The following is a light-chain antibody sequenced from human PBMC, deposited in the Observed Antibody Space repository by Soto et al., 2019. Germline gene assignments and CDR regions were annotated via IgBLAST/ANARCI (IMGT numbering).Light chain of an antibody. CDR3: QQYNSYSPTWT. Sequence: DIQMTQSPSTLSASVGDRVTITCRASQSISSWLAWYQQKPGKAPKLLIYKASSLESGVPSRFSGSGSGTEFTLTISSLQPDDFATYSCQQYNSYSPTWTFGQGTKVEIK. J-gene: IGKJ1*01. V-gene: IGKV1-5*03. CDR2: KAS. CDR1: QSISSW.